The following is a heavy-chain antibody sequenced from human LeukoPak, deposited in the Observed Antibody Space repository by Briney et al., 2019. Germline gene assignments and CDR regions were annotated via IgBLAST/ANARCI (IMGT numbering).Heavy chain of an antibody. CDR1: GFTFSSYE. D-gene: IGHD4-17*01. Sequence: PGGSLRLSCAASGFTFSSYEVNWVRQAPGKGLEWVSYISSSGSTIYYADSVKGRFTISRDNAKNSLYLQMNSLRAEDTAVYYCARDLNYGDYEDYFDYWGQGTLVTVSS. CDR2: ISSSGSTI. V-gene: IGHV3-48*03. CDR3: ARDLNYGDYEDYFDY. J-gene: IGHJ4*02.